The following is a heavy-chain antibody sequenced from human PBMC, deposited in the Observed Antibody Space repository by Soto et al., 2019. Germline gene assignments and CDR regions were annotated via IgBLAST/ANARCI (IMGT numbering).Heavy chain of an antibody. CDR2: ISSDGSNK. CDR3: TNGGRRGRGGITGSDY. CDR1: GFTFSSYG. D-gene: IGHD3-16*01. J-gene: IGHJ4*02. Sequence: QVQLVESGGGVVQPGRSLRLSCAASGFTFSSYGMHWVRQAPGKGLEWVALISSDGSNKYYVDSVKGRFTISRDNSQNMLYLQMNILRAEDTAVYYGTNGGRRGRGGITGSDYWCQGTLVTVSS. V-gene: IGHV3-30*18.